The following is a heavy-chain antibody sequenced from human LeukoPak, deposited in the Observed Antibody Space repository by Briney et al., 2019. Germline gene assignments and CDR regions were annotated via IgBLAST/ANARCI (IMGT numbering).Heavy chain of an antibody. D-gene: IGHD5-12*01. CDR1: GFTFSNKA. J-gene: IGHJ4*02. CDR2: ISGSGGST. Sequence: GGSLRLSCAASGFTFSNKAMSWVRQAPGKGLEWVSTISGSGGSTYYADSAKGRFTISRDNAKNTLYLQMSSLRAEDTAVYYCAKGGATICDNWGQGTLVTVSS. V-gene: IGHV3-23*01. CDR3: AKGGATICDN.